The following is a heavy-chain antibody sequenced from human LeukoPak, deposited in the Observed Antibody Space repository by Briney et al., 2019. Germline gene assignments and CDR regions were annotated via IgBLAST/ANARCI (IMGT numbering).Heavy chain of an antibody. CDR2: ISSSSSYI. J-gene: IGHJ6*02. Sequence: GGSLRLSCAASGFTFSSYSMNWVRQAPGKGLEWVSSISSSSSYIYYADSVEGRFTISRDNAKNSLYLQMNSLRGEDTAVYYCARAPPSGYGDSPPRYYYYGMDVWGQGTTVTVSS. CDR1: GFTFSSYS. D-gene: IGHD4-17*01. CDR3: ARAPPSGYGDSPPRYYYYGMDV. V-gene: IGHV3-21*01.